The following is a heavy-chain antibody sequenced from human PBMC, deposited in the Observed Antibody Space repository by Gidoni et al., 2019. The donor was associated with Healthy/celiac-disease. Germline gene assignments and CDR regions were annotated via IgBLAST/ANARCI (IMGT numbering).Heavy chain of an antibody. CDR3: ARGGDYSSGWFDYFDY. J-gene: IGHJ4*02. CDR1: GFTVSSNY. CDR2: IYSGGST. V-gene: IGHV3-66*01. D-gene: IGHD6-19*01. Sequence: EVQLVESGGGWVQPGGSLRLSCAACGFTVSSNYMSWVRQAPGKGLEWVSVIYSGGSTYYADSVKGRFTISRDNSKNTLYLQMNSLRAEDTAVYYCARGGDYSSGWFDYFDYWGQGTLVTVSS.